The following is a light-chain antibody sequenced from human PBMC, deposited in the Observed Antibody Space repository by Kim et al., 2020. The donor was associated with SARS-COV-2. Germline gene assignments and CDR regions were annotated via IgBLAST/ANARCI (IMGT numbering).Light chain of an antibody. J-gene: IGLJ1*01. CDR1: SSDVGGYNY. Sequence: QSALTQPASVSGSPGQSITISCTGTSSDVGGYNYVSWYQQHPGKAPKLMIYDVSNRPSGVPDRFSGSKSGNTASLTISGLQPEDEADYYCSSFTISSTVVFGTGTKVTVL. V-gene: IGLV2-14*01. CDR3: SSFTISSTVV. CDR2: DVS.